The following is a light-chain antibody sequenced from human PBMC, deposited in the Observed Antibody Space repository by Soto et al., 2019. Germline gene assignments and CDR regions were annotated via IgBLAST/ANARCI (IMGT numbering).Light chain of an antibody. V-gene: IGLV1-40*01. Sequence: QSALTQPPSASGSPGQSVTISCNGSSSNIGAGYDVHWYQQLPGTAPKLLIYSNNNRPSGVPDRFSGSKSGTSASLAITGLQAEDEADYYCQSYDSSLSGSVFGGGTQLTVL. CDR1: SSNIGAGYD. CDR2: SNN. CDR3: QSYDSSLSGSV. J-gene: IGLJ7*01.